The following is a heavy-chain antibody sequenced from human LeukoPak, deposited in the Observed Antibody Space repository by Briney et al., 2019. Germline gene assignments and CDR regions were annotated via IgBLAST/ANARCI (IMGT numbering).Heavy chain of an antibody. CDR3: ARGFPRHYDSRGIKFDY. CDR1: GFSFSSYA. Sequence: GGSLRLSCAASGFSFSSYAMHWVRQAPGKGLDWVAVISYDGSNKKYADSVKGRFTISRDNSKNTLYLQMNSLRAEDTALYYCARGFPRHYDSRGIKFDYWGQGILVTVSS. J-gene: IGHJ4*02. V-gene: IGHV3-30*04. D-gene: IGHD3-22*01. CDR2: ISYDGSNK.